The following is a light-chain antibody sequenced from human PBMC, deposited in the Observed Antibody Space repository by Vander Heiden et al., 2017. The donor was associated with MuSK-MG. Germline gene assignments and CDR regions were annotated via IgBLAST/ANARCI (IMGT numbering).Light chain of an antibody. J-gene: IGKJ3*01. CDR1: QSVLYTSNNKNY. V-gene: IGKV4-1*01. Sequence: DIEMTLLSHPLGVSLGERATITCKSSQSVLYTSNNKNYLAWYQQKPGQPPKLLIYWASTRQSGVPERCSGSGSGTDFTLTINNVQAEDLAVYPCQQYYSPPFTFGPGTTVEIK. CDR3: QQYYSPPFT. CDR2: WAS.